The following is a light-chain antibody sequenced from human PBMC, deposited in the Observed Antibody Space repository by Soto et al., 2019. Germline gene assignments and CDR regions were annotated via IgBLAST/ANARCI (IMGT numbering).Light chain of an antibody. CDR2: AAS. Sequence: EIVVTQSPGILSVSPGDRATLSCRASQSVGRNLAWYQQKPGQAPTLLIYAASTRATGLPARFSGSGSGTDFTLTSRSLQSEDFAVYYCQEYSKWPLFTFGPGTRVD. CDR3: QEYSKWPLFT. V-gene: IGKV3-15*01. J-gene: IGKJ3*01. CDR1: QSVGRN.